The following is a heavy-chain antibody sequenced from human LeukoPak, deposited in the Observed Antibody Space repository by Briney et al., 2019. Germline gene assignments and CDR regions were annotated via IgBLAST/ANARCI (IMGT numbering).Heavy chain of an antibody. J-gene: IGHJ4*02. V-gene: IGHV4-39*06. CDR3: ARDHATDSRGLVLDN. Sequence: SETLSLTCTVSGGSISSSSYYWGWNRQPPGKEPEWIGSIYYIGSTYYNPSLNRRVTTTIDTYKNQFLLMISLGTAAATAVYYCARDHATDSRGLVLDNWGQGPLVTVST. D-gene: IGHD3-22*01. CDR1: GGSISSSSYY. CDR2: IYYIGST.